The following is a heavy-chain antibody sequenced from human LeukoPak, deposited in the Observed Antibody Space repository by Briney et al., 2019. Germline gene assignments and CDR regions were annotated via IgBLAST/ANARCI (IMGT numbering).Heavy chain of an antibody. D-gene: IGHD3-22*01. CDR2: MNPNSGNT. CDR1: GYTFTSYD. CDR3: ARAGSGYYYYYMDV. Sequence: ASVKVPCKASGYTFTSYDINWVRQATGQGLEWMGWMNPNSGNTGYAQKFQSRVTMTRNTSISTAYMELSSLRSEDTAVYYCARAGSGYYYYYMDVWGKGTTVTVSS. J-gene: IGHJ6*03. V-gene: IGHV1-8*01.